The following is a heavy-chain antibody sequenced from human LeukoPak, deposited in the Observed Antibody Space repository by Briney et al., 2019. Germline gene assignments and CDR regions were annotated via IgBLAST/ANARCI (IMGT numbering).Heavy chain of an antibody. CDR3: ARGRFFWTY. Sequence: SETLSLTCTVSTGSINSYYWSWIRQPPGKGLEWIGCIYYSGSANYNSSLKSRVTISVDTSKNQFSLKLNSVTAADTAVYYCARGRFFWTYWGQGTLVTVSS. CDR2: IYYSGSA. J-gene: IGHJ4*02. V-gene: IGHV4-59*01. CDR1: TGSINSYY. D-gene: IGHD3/OR15-3a*01.